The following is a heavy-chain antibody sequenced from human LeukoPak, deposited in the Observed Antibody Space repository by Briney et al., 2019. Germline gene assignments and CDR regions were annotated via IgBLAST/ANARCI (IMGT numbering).Heavy chain of an antibody. D-gene: IGHD3-9*01. Sequence: GGSLRLSCAASGFTFSSYAMSWVRQAPGKGLEWVSAISGSGGSTYYADSVKGRFTISRDNSKNTLYLQINSLRAEDTAVYYCAIFRSGYYYGMDVWGQGTTVTVSS. V-gene: IGHV3-23*01. J-gene: IGHJ6*02. CDR3: AIFRSGYYYGMDV. CDR1: GFTFSSYA. CDR2: ISGSGGST.